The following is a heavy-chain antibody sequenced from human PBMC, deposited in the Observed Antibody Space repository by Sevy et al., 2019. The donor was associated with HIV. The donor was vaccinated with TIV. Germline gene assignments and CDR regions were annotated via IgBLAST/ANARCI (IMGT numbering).Heavy chain of an antibody. CDR3: AKEGIMIFGVIIRNWFDP. V-gene: IGHV3-23*01. CDR1: GFTFSNYG. D-gene: IGHD3-3*01. CDR2: VSGSGGST. J-gene: IGHJ5*02. Sequence: GGSLRLSCAASGFTFSNYGMSWVRQAPGKGLEWVSGVSGSGGSTYYADSVKGRFTISRDNSRNTLYLQMNSLRVEDTVVYYCAKEGIMIFGVIIRNWFDPWGQGTLVTVSS.